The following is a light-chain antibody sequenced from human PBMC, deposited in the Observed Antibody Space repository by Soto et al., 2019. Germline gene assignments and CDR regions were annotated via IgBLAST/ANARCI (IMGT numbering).Light chain of an antibody. J-gene: IGLJ3*02. Sequence: QLVLTQSPSASASLGASVKLTCTLSSGHSSYAIAWHQQQPEKGPRFLMRVNSDGSHSRGDGIPDRFSGSSSGAERHLTISSLQSEDKADYYCQTWGTGIRVFGGGTQLTVL. V-gene: IGLV4-69*01. CDR3: QTWGTGIRV. CDR1: SGHSSYA. CDR2: VNSDGSH.